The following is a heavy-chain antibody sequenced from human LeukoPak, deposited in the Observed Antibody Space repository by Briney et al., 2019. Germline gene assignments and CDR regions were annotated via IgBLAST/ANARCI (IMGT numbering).Heavy chain of an antibody. D-gene: IGHD3-10*01. Sequence: GSLRLSCAASGFTFSSYAMSWVRQAPGKGLEWVSAISGSGGSTYYADSVKGRFTISRDNSKNTLYLQMNSLRAEDTAVYYCAKAGMVRGVIKYYFDYWGQGTLVTVSS. CDR2: ISGSGGST. V-gene: IGHV3-23*01. CDR1: GFTFSSYA. CDR3: AKAGMVRGVIKYYFDY. J-gene: IGHJ4*02.